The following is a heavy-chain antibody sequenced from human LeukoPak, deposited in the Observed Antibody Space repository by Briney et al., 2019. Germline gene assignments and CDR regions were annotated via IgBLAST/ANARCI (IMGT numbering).Heavy chain of an antibody. CDR1: GFSFSTYT. Sequence: RAGGSLRLSCATSGFSFSTYTMNWVRQAPGTGPEWVSSISNGGRYIKYADSVKGRFTISRDNAKNSLFLQMNSLRVEDTAVYYCARDGVLSFGYILSNPLDNWGQGILVTVSS. V-gene: IGHV3-21*01. CDR2: ISNGGRYI. J-gene: IGHJ4*02. CDR3: ARDGVLSFGYILSNPLDN. D-gene: IGHD1-1*01.